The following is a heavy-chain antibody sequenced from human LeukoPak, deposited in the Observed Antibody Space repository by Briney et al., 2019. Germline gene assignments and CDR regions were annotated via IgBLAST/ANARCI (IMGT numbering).Heavy chain of an antibody. CDR3: TTDPAALHCSSTSCPVDY. Sequence: PGGSLRLSCAASGFTFSNAWMNWVRQAPGKGLEWVGRIKSKTDGGTTDYAAPVKGRFTISRDDSKNTLYLQMNSLKTEDTAVYYCTTDPAALHCSSTSCPVDYWGQGTLVTVSS. J-gene: IGHJ4*02. CDR1: GFTFSNAW. D-gene: IGHD2-2*01. CDR2: IKSKTDGGTT. V-gene: IGHV3-15*07.